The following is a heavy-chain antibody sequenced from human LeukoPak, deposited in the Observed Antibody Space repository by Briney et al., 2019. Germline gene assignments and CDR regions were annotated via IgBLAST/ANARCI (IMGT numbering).Heavy chain of an antibody. CDR3: ATIGTHYYYGSGSYYGY. Sequence: GASVKVSFKASGYTFTSYYMHWVRQAPGQGLEWMGIINPSGGSTSYAQKLQGRVTMTTDTSTSTAYMELRSLRSDDTAVYYCATIGTHYYYGSGSYYGYWGQGTLVTVSS. J-gene: IGHJ4*02. CDR2: INPSGGST. CDR1: GYTFTSYY. D-gene: IGHD3-10*01. V-gene: IGHV1-46*01.